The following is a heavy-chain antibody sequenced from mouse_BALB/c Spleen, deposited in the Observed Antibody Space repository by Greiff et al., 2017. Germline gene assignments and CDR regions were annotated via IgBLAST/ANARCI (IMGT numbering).Heavy chain of an antibody. CDR2: IDPSDSET. D-gene: IGHD2-3*01. Sequence: QVQLQQSGPQLVRPGASVKISCKASGYSFTSYWMHWVKQRPGQGLEWIGMIDPSDSETRLNQKFKDKATLTVDKSSSTAYMQLSSPTSEDSAVYYCARALYDGYYAMDYWGQGTSVTVSS. V-gene: IGHV1S127*01. J-gene: IGHJ4*01. CDR3: ARALYDGYYAMDY. CDR1: GYSFTSYW.